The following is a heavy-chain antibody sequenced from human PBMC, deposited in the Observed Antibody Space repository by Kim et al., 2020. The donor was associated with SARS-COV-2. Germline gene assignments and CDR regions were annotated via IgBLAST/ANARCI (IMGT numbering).Heavy chain of an antibody. CDR1: GFTVSSNY. V-gene: IGHV3-53*01. J-gene: IGHJ4*02. D-gene: IGHD4-17*01. CDR3: ASYGETPTKPSPEDY. CDR2: IYSGGST. Sequence: GGSLRLSCAASGFTVSSNYMSWVRQAPGKGLEWVSVIYSGGSTYYADSVKGRFTISRDNSKNTLYLQMNSLRAEDTAVYYCASYGETPTKPSPEDYWGQGTLVTVSS.